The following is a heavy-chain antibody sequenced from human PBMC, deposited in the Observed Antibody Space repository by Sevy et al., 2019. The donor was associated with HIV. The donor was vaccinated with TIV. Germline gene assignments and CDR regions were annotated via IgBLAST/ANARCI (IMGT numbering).Heavy chain of an antibody. Sequence: SETLSLTCTVSGGSISSGDYYWSWIRQPPGKGLEWIGYIYYSGSTYYNPSLKSRVTISVDTSKNQFSLTLSSVTAADTAVYYCARTSYSDSSGYYPDYWGQGTLVTVSS. CDR3: ARTSYSDSSGYYPDY. V-gene: IGHV4-30-4*01. J-gene: IGHJ4*02. D-gene: IGHD3-22*01. CDR2: IYYSGST. CDR1: GGSISSGDYY.